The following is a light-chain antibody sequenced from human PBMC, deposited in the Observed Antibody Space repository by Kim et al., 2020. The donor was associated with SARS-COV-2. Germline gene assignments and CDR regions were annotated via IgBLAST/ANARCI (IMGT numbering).Light chain of an antibody. V-gene: IGLV3-1*01. CDR1: KLGDKY. CDR2: QDS. J-gene: IGLJ3*02. Sequence: SVSPGQTASITCSGDKLGDKYACWYQQKPGQSPVLVIYQDSKRPSGIPVRFSGSNSGNTATLTISGTQAMYEADYYCQAWDSSTWVFGGGTQLTVL. CDR3: QAWDSSTWV.